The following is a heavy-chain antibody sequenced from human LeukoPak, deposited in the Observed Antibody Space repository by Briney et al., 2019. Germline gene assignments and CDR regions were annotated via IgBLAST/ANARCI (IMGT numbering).Heavy chain of an antibody. CDR3: ATGEKYQLLSYYFDY. CDR1: GYTLTELS. J-gene: IGHJ4*02. CDR2: SDPEDGET. V-gene: IGHV1-24*01. Sequence: ASVKVSCKVSGYTLTELSMHWVRQAPGKGLEWMGGSDPEDGETIYAQKFQGRVTMTEDTSTDTAYMELSSLRSEDTAVYYCATGEKYQLLSYYFDYWGQGTLVTVSS. D-gene: IGHD2-2*01.